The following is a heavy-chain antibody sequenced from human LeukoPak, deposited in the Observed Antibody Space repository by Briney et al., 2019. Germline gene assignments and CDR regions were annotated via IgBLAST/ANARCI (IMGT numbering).Heavy chain of an antibody. Sequence: GGSLRLSCAASGFTFNSYSMNWVRQAPGKGLEWVSSISSSSSSYISYADSVKGRSTISRDNAKNSLYLQMNSLRAEDTAVYYCASGGYDFWSGYLYYYYMDVWGKGTTVTVSS. J-gene: IGHJ6*03. D-gene: IGHD3-3*01. V-gene: IGHV3-21*01. CDR3: ASGGYDFWSGYLYYYYMDV. CDR2: ISSSSSSYI. CDR1: GFTFNSYS.